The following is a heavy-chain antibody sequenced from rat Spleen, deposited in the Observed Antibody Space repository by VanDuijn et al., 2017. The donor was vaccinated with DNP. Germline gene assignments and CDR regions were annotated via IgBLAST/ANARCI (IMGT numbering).Heavy chain of an antibody. CDR1: GFTFSNYD. V-gene: IGHV5-29*01. D-gene: IGHD4-1*01. Sequence: EVHLVESGGGLVQPGRSLRLSCAASGFTFSNYDMAWVRQAPTKGLEWVATISYDGSRTYYRDSVKGRFTVSRDDPKSTLYLQMDGLRSEDTATYYCAIDLSTGRAWGQGAMVTVSS. CDR2: ISYDGSRT. CDR3: AIDLSTGRA. J-gene: IGHJ2*01.